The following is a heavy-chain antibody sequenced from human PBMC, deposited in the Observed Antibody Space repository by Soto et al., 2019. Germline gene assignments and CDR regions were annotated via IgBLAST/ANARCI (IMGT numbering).Heavy chain of an antibody. Sequence: QVPVVESGGGVVQPGRSLRLSCAASGFTFSSYGMHWVRQAPGKGLEWVAIISYDGSNKYYADSVKGRFTISRDNAKNTLYLQMNSLRAKDTDEYYCAKDLKWITVVREVTRSYGMDVWGQGTTVTVSS. J-gene: IGHJ6*02. CDR2: ISYDGSNK. D-gene: IGHD3-10*01. CDR1: GFTFSSYG. CDR3: AKDLKWITVVREVTRSYGMDV. V-gene: IGHV3-30*18.